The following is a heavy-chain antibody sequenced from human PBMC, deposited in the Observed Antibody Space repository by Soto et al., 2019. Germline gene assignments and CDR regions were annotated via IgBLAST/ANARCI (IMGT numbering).Heavy chain of an antibody. Sequence: PGGSLRLSCAASGFTFSSYSMNWVRQAPGKGLEWVSSISSSSRHIYYADSVKGRFTTSRDNAKNSLYLQMNSLRAEDTAMYFCARDPSDLWEPDQYFPHWGQGTLVTVSS. J-gene: IGHJ1*01. CDR3: ARDPSDLWEPDQYFPH. CDR2: ISSSSRHI. D-gene: IGHD1-26*01. CDR1: GFTFSSYS. V-gene: IGHV3-21*01.